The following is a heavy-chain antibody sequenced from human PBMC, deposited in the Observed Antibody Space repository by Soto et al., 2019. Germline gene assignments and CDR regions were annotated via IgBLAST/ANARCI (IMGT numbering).Heavy chain of an antibody. CDR3: ARVLSTAAVDY. Sequence: QVQLQESGPGLVKPSQTLSLSCTVSGGSIRSGGYYWTWIRQHPGKGLEWIGYTSYSGYTNYNPSLKSRVTISVDASKNQFSVKLSSVTAADTAVYYCARVLSTAAVDYWGQGTLVTVSS. J-gene: IGHJ4*02. D-gene: IGHD6-13*01. CDR2: TSYSGYT. CDR1: GGSIRSGGYY. V-gene: IGHV4-31*03.